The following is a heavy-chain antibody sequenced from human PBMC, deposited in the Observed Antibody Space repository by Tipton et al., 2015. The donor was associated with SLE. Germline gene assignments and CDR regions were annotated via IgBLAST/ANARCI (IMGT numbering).Heavy chain of an antibody. Sequence: RSLRLSCVASGFTFDDYGMHWVRQGPGKGLEWVSGISWNSGIVDYADSVKGRFTISRDNAKNSLNLQMNSLRVEDTALYYCAKGRLPDFGTIDYWGQGTLVTVSS. V-gene: IGHV3-9*01. D-gene: IGHD3/OR15-3a*01. J-gene: IGHJ4*02. CDR2: ISWNSGIV. CDR1: GFTFDDYG. CDR3: AKGRLPDFGTIDY.